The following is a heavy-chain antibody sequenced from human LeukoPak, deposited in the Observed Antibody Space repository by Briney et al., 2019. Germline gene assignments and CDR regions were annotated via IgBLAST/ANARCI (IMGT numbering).Heavy chain of an antibody. CDR2: ISSSGSTI. V-gene: IGHV3-48*03. Sequence: GGSPRLSCAASGFTFSSYAMNWVRQAPGKGLEWVSYISSSGSTIYYADSVKGRFTISRDNAKNSLYLQMNSLRAEDTAVYYCAELGITMIGGVWGKGTTVTISS. CDR1: GFTFSSYA. CDR3: AELGITMIGGV. D-gene: IGHD3-10*02. J-gene: IGHJ6*04.